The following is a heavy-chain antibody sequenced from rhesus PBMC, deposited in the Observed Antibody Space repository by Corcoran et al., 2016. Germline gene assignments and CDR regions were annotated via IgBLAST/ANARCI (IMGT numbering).Heavy chain of an antibody. CDR3: ARGIAAAMGRDY. CDR1: GGSISSSNW. CDR2: ISGCSGST. V-gene: IGHV4-65*01. Sequence: QVQLQESGPGLVKPSETLSLTCAVSGGSISSSNWWSWIRQPPGKGLELIGYISGCSGSTSYNPTLKGRVTISTDTSKNQFSRKLSSVTAADTAVYYCARGIAAAMGRDYWGQGVLVTVSS. J-gene: IGHJ4*01. D-gene: IGHD6-25*01.